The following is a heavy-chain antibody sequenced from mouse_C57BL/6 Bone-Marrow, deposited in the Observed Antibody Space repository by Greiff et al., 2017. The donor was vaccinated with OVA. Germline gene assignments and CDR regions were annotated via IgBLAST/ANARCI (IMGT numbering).Heavy chain of an antibody. CDR2: IYPGDGDT. CDR3: ARRVYDGAFDY. Sequence: QVQLKESGPELVKPGASVKISCKASGYAFSSSWMNWVKQRPGKGLEWIGRIYPGDGDTNYNGKFKGKATLTADKSSSTAYMQLSSLTSEDSAVYFCARRVYDGAFDYWSQGTTLTVSS. CDR1: GYAFSSSW. V-gene: IGHV1-82*01. D-gene: IGHD2-3*01. J-gene: IGHJ2*01.